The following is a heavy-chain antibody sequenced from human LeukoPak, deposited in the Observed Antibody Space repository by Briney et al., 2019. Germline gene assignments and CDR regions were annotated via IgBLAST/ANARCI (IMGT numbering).Heavy chain of an antibody. J-gene: IGHJ4*02. CDR2: INSDGSST. CDR1: GFTFSSYW. Sequence: PGGSLRLSCAASGFTFSSYWMHWVRQAPGKGLVWVSRINSDGSSTSYADSVKGRFTISRDNAKNTLYLQMNSLRVEDTAVYYCARGLDGSGSYYDSPLDSWGQGTLVTVSP. CDR3: ARGLDGSGSYYDSPLDS. V-gene: IGHV3-74*01. D-gene: IGHD3-10*01.